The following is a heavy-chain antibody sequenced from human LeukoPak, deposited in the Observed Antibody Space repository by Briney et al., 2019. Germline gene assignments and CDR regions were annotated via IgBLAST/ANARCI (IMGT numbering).Heavy chain of an antibody. Sequence: SETLSLTCAVYGGSFSGYYWSWIRQPPGKGLEWFGEINHSGSTNYNPSLKSRVTISVDTSKNQFSLKLSSVTAADTAVYYCARGLTMIVVHDAFDIWGQGTMVTVSS. V-gene: IGHV4-34*01. CDR2: INHSGST. D-gene: IGHD3-22*01. CDR1: GGSFSGYY. CDR3: ARGLTMIVVHDAFDI. J-gene: IGHJ3*02.